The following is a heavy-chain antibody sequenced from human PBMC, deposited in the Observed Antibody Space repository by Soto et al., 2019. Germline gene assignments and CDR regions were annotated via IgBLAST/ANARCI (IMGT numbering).Heavy chain of an antibody. J-gene: IGHJ5*02. D-gene: IGHD3-16*01. CDR1: GGSISSSSYY. V-gene: IGHV4-39*01. CDR2: IYYSGST. Sequence: QLQLQESGPGLVKPSETLSLTCTVSGGSISSSSYYWGWIRQPPGKGLEWIGSIYYSGSTYYNPSLKSRVTISVDTSKNQFSLKLSSVTAADTAVYYCARHTSTIYGNWFDPWGQGTLVTVSS. CDR3: ARHTSTIYGNWFDP.